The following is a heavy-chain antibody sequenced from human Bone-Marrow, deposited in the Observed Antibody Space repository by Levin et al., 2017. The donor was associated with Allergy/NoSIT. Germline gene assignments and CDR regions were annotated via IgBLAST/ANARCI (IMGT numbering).Heavy chain of an antibody. V-gene: IGHV5-51*01. Sequence: GESLKISCKGSGYSFTSYWIGWVRQMPGKGLEWMGIIYPGDSDTRYSPSFQGQVTISADKSISTAYLQWSSLKASDTAMYYCARGLKAVARPHTWIFQHWGQGTLVTVSS. CDR3: ARGLKAVARPHTWIFQH. CDR1: GYSFTSYW. J-gene: IGHJ1*01. D-gene: IGHD6-19*01. CDR2: IYPGDSDT.